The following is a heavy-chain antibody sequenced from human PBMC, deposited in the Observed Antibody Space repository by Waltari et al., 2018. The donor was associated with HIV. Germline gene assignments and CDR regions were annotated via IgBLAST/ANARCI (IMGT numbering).Heavy chain of an antibody. CDR2: IYYSGST. D-gene: IGHD3-16*01. CDR3: ARLGLQQQRWFDYVPGFDY. Sequence: QLQLQESGPGLVKPSETLSLTCTVSGGSISSSSHYWGWIRQPPGKGLEWIGSIYYSGSTYYNPSLKSRVTISVDTSKNQFSLKLSSVTAADTAVYYCARLGLQQQRWFDYVPGFDYWGQGTLVTVSS. CDR1: GGSISSSSHY. J-gene: IGHJ4*02. V-gene: IGHV4-39*01.